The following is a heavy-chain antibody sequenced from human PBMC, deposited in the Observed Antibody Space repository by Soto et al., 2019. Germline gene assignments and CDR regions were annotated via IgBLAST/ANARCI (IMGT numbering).Heavy chain of an antibody. CDR3: ARVGGTVTSDY. CDR1: GFTFGAYG. J-gene: IGHJ4*02. Sequence: QMQLVESGGGVVQPGGALRLSCAAAGFTFGAYGMHWVRQAPRKGLEWVAMIYHAGSNKYYADSMKGRFTSSRNNSKNTLFLQMTSLRAEDTAVYYCARVGGTVTSDYWGQGTLVNVSS. V-gene: IGHV3-33*01. CDR2: IYHAGSNK. D-gene: IGHD4-17*01.